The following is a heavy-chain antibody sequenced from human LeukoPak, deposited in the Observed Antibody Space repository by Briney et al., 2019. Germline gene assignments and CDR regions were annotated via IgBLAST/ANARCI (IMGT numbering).Heavy chain of an antibody. D-gene: IGHD1-26*01. CDR2: IWYVGSNK. CDR1: GFTFSSYG. CDR3: AREGATIHYFDY. V-gene: IGHV3-33*01. Sequence: GGSLRLSCAASGFTFSSYGMHWVRQAPGKGLEWVADIWYVGSNKYYADSVKGRFTISRDTSKNTLYLQMNSLRAEDTAVYYCAREGATIHYFDYWGQGTLVSVSS. J-gene: IGHJ4*02.